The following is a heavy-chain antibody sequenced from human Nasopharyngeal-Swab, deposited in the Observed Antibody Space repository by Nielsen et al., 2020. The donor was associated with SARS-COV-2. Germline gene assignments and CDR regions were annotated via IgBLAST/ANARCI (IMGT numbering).Heavy chain of an antibody. D-gene: IGHD3-10*01. CDR2: ISYDGSNK. J-gene: IGHJ4*02. CDR3: AKPRDGGYGSPFDY. CDR1: GFTFSSYG. Sequence: GESLKISCAASGFTFSSYGMHWVRQAPGKGLEWVAVISYDGSNKYYAESVKGRFTISRDNSKNTLYLQMNSLRAEDTAVYYCAKPRDGGYGSPFDYWGQGTLVTVSS. V-gene: IGHV3-30*18.